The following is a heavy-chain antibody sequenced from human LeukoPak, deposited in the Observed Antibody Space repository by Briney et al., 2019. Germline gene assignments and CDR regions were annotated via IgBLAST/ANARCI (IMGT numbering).Heavy chain of an antibody. J-gene: IGHJ6*02. CDR3: AKPLLDYGDYYYYGMDV. V-gene: IGHV3-23*01. Sequence: GGSLRLSCAASGFTFSSYAMSWVRQAPGKGLEWVSAISGSGGSTYYADSVKGRFTISRDNSKNTLYLQMNSLRAEDTAVYYCAKPLLDYGDYYYYGMDVWGQGTTVTVSS. CDR2: ISGSGGST. D-gene: IGHD4-17*01. CDR1: GFTFSSYA.